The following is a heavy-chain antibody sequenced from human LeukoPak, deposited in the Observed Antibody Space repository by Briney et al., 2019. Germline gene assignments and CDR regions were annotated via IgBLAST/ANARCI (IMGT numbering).Heavy chain of an antibody. D-gene: IGHD2-2*01. V-gene: IGHV3-7*01. CDR3: ASISSIFVAFDI. Sequence: GGSLRLSCATSGFIFSSYWMTWVRQAPGKGLEWVANIKQDGSEKNYVDSVKGRFTISRDNTKNSVYLQMNSLRAEDTAVYYCASISSIFVAFDIWGQGTMVTVSS. J-gene: IGHJ3*02. CDR1: GFIFSSYW. CDR2: IKQDGSEK.